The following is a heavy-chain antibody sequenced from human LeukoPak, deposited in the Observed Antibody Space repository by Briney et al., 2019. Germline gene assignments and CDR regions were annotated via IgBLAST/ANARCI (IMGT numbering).Heavy chain of an antibody. V-gene: IGHV4-4*07. CDR1: GGSISSYY. CDR2: IYTSGST. Sequence: PSETLSLTCTVSGGSISSYYWSWIRQPAGKGMEWIGRIYTSGSTNYNPSLKSRVTISVDKSKNQFSLKLSSVTAADTAVYYCARGIAVAGRAFDIWGKGTMVTVSS. CDR3: ARGIAVAGRAFDI. J-gene: IGHJ3*02. D-gene: IGHD6-19*01.